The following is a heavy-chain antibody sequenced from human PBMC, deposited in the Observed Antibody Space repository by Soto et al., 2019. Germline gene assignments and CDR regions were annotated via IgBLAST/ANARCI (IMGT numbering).Heavy chain of an antibody. Sequence: SETLSLTCTVSGGSISSYYWSWIRQPQGKGLKWIGYIYYSGSTNYNPSLKSRVTISVDTSKNQFSLKLSSVTAADTAVYYCARDYYYDSSGYFSGGYFDYWGQGTLVTVSS. CDR3: ARDYYYDSSGYFSGGYFDY. CDR2: IYYSGST. CDR1: GGSISSYY. D-gene: IGHD3-22*01. J-gene: IGHJ4*02. V-gene: IGHV4-59*01.